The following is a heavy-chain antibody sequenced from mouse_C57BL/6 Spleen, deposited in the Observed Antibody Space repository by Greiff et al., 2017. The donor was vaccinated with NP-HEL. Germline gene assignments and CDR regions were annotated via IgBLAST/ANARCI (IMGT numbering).Heavy chain of an antibody. Sequence: LLESGAELARPGASVKLSCKASGYTFTSYGISWVKQRTGQGLEWIGEIYPRSGNTYYNEKFKGKATLTADKSSSTAYMELRSLTSEDSAVYFCARVGSRRYFDVWGTGTTVTVSS. D-gene: IGHD1-1*01. J-gene: IGHJ1*03. CDR3: ARVGSRRYFDV. V-gene: IGHV1-81*01. CDR1: GYTFTSYG. CDR2: IYPRSGNT.